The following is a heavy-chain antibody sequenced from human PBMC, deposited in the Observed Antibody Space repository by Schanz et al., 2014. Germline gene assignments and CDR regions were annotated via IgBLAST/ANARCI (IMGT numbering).Heavy chain of an antibody. J-gene: IGHJ4*02. CDR1: GFTFTTFA. Sequence: EQVLESGGGFVQPGGSLRLSCATSGFTFTTFAMTWVRQAPGKGLEWVAVICDGGDATNYGDSVKGRFTISRDNSKNTLYLQMNNVRADDTAVYYCAKHCGGDRFDYWGQGTLVIVSS. CDR3: AKHCGGDRFDY. CDR2: ICDGGDAT. D-gene: IGHD2-21*01. V-gene: IGHV3-23*01.